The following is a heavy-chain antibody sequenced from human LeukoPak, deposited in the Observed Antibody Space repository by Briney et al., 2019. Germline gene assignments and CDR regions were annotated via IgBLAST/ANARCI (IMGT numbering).Heavy chain of an antibody. CDR3: ARERGRIALAGNRAFDI. V-gene: IGHV4-39*07. Sequence: PSETLSLTCTVSGGSISSSDYYWGWIRQPPGKGLEWIGSIYYSGNLYYSGSTYYNPSLQRRVTISVATSKNQISLRLSSVTAADTAMYYCARERGRIALAGNRAFDIWGQGTMVIVSS. D-gene: IGHD6-19*01. J-gene: IGHJ3*02. CDR2: IYYSGNLYYSGST. CDR1: GGSISSSDYY.